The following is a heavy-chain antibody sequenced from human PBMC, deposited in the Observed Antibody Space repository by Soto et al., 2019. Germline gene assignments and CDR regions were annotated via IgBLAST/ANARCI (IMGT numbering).Heavy chain of an antibody. D-gene: IGHD2-2*01. V-gene: IGHV4-59*12. Sequence: SENLSLTCTVSGGSISSYYWSWIRQPPGKGLEWIGYIYYSGSTNYNPSLKSRVTISVDTSKNQFSLKLSSVTAADTAVYYCARLRKIRCSSTFCYGDYYYYGMDVRGQGTTVTVS. CDR2: IYYSGST. CDR1: GGSISSYY. J-gene: IGHJ6*02. CDR3: ARLRKIRCSSTFCYGDYYYYGMDV.